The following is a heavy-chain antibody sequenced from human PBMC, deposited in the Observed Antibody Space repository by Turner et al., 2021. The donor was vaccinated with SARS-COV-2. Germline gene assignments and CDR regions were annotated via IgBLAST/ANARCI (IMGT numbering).Heavy chain of an antibody. D-gene: IGHD2-21*02. CDR2: IYYSGST. V-gene: IGHV4-39*02. CDR1: GGSISSSPYY. J-gene: IGHJ1*01. CDR3: ARDGGDPPRYFQH. Sequence: QLQLQESGPGLVKPSETLSLTCTVSGGSISSSPYYWGWIRQPPGKGLEWIGSIYYSGSTYYNPSLKSRVTISVDTSKNQFSLKLSSVTAADTAVYYCARDGGDPPRYFQHWGQGTLVTVSS.